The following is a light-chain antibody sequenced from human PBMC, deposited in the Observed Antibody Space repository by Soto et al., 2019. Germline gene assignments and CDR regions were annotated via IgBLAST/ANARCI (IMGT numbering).Light chain of an antibody. J-gene: IGKJ1*01. CDR2: DAS. Sequence: DIQMTQSPSTLSASVGDTVTITCRASQSISGWLAWYQQKPGKAPKVLIYDASTLESGVPSRFSGRGSGTEFTLTISSLQPDDFAIYYCQQYNSYSWTFGQGTKVDI. CDR3: QQYNSYSWT. V-gene: IGKV1-5*01. CDR1: QSISGW.